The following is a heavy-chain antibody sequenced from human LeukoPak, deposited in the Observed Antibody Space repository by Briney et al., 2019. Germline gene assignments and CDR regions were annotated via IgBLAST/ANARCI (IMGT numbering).Heavy chain of an antibody. CDR3: ARGAYTSASDS. CDR1: GFSFRTYW. D-gene: IGHD3-16*01. J-gene: IGHJ5*01. V-gene: IGHV3-7*01. Sequence: GGSLRLSCAASGFSFRTYWITWVRQAPGKGLEWVANLSPEGSDKFYVDSVKGRFTIFRDNAKSSVYLQMSSLRVEDTAVYYWARGAYTSASDSWGQGTLVSVS. CDR2: LSPEGSDK.